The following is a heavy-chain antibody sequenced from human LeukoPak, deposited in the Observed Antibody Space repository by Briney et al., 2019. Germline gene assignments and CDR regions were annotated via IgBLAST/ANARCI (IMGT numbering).Heavy chain of an antibody. J-gene: IGHJ4*02. CDR3: ARMREIAATGISGGDY. V-gene: IGHV4-34*01. CDR1: GGSFSGFY. D-gene: IGHD6-13*01. CDR2: IHHSGST. Sequence: SETLPLTCAVYGGSFSGFYWSWIRQPPGKGLEWIGEIHHSGSTNYNPSPKSRVTISVDTSKNQFSLKLSSVTAADTAVYYCARMREIAATGISGGDYWGQGTLVTVSS.